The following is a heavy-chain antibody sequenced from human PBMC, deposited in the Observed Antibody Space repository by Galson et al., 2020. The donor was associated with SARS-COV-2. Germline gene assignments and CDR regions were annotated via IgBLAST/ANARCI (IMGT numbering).Heavy chain of an antibody. D-gene: IGHD3-10*01. J-gene: IGHJ4*02. CDR2: ILSGGST. V-gene: IGHV4-39*01. CDR1: SGSNRISCSG. Sequence: TLPPTCSVSSGSNRISCSGCGWRRQPAGRRLRWTAFILSGGSTYYNPSLKSRVTISVDTSKNQFSLKLSSVTAADTAVYYCARQRDSYGSGSFDYWGQGTLVTVSS. CDR3: ARQRDSYGSGSFDY.